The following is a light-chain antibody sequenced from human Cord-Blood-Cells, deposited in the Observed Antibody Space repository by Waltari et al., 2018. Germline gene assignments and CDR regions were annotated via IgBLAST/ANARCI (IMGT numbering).Light chain of an antibody. J-gene: IGLJ3*02. CDR3: QSYDSSLSWV. V-gene: IGLV1-40*01. Sequence: QSVLTPPPSVSGAPGQRVTISCTGSSSNIGAGYDVHWYQQLPGTAPKLLIYGNSNRPSGVPDRVSGSKSGTSSSLAITGLQAEDEADYYCQSYDSSLSWVFGGGTKLTVL. CDR2: GNS. CDR1: SSNIGAGYD.